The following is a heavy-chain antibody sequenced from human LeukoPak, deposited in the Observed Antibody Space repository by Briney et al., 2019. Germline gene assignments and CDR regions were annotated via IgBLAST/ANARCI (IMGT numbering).Heavy chain of an antibody. Sequence: GGSLRLSCAASGFTFSGSVMSWVRQAPGKGLEWVSGISIGGDYTYYADSVKGRFTISRDNSKNTLSLQMSNLRAEDTAIYYCAKLHSATITADFDHWGQGTLVTVSS. CDR3: AKLHSATITADFDH. CDR2: ISIGGDYT. V-gene: IGHV3-23*01. D-gene: IGHD1-14*01. J-gene: IGHJ4*02. CDR1: GFTFSGSV.